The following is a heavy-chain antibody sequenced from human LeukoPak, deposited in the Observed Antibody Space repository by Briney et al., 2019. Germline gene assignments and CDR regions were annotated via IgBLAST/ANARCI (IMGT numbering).Heavy chain of an antibody. Sequence: SVKVSCKASGYTFTSYYMHWVRQAPGQGLEWMGGIIPIFGTANYAQKFQGRVTITADESTSTAYMELSSLRSEDTAVYYCARESGTAMGYWGQGTLVTVSS. J-gene: IGHJ4*02. V-gene: IGHV1-69*13. D-gene: IGHD5-18*01. CDR1: GYTFTSYY. CDR3: ARESGTAMGY. CDR2: IIPIFGTA.